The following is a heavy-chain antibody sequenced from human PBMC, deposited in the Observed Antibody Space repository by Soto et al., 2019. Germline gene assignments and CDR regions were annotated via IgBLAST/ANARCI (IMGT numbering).Heavy chain of an antibody. CDR1: GFTFSSYA. D-gene: IGHD3-3*01. Sequence: GSLRLSCAASGFTFSSYAMSWVRQAPGKGLEWVSAISGSGGSTYYADSVKGRFTISRDNSKNTLYLQMNSLRAEDTAVYYCAKTRRGYDFWSGPPDAFDIWGQGTMVTVS. J-gene: IGHJ3*02. V-gene: IGHV3-23*01. CDR3: AKTRRGYDFWSGPPDAFDI. CDR2: ISGSGGST.